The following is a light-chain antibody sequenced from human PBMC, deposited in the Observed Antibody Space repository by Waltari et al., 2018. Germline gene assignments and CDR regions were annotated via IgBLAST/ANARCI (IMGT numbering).Light chain of an antibody. Sequence: QSALTQPAPVSGSPGQSITISSSGTSSDVGFYNLFSWYQQHPGKAPELVVYEVISRPSGVSNRFSGSKSGNTASLTISGLQAEDEADYYCCSYAGRNIWVFGGGTKLTVL. CDR1: SSDVGFYNL. V-gene: IGLV2-23*02. CDR2: EVI. J-gene: IGLJ3*02. CDR3: CSYAGRNIWV.